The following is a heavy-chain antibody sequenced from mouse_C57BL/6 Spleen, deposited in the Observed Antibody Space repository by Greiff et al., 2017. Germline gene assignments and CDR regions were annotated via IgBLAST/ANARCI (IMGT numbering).Heavy chain of an antibody. CDR2: ISSGGDYL. CDR1: GFTFSSYA. Sequence: EVKLEESGEGLVKPGGSLKLSCAASGFTFSSYAMSWVRQTPEKRLEWVAYISSGGDYLYYADTVKGRFTISSDNARNTLYLQMSSLKSEDTAMYYCTRGGYYGSSYWYFDVGGTGTTVTVSS. V-gene: IGHV5-9-1*02. CDR3: TRGGYYGSSYWYFDV. J-gene: IGHJ1*03. D-gene: IGHD1-1*01.